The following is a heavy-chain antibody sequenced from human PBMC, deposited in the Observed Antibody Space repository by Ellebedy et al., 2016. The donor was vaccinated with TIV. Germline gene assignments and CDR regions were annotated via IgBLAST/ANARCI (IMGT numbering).Heavy chain of an antibody. Sequence: SETLSLTXTVSGGPISSSSYYWGCIRQPQGKGLEWIGSIHYSGSTYYNPSLKSRVTISADTSKNQFSLKLSSVTAADTAVYYCARPEGYCSSTSCFRGFDPWGQGTLVTVSS. J-gene: IGHJ5*02. V-gene: IGHV4-39*01. CDR1: GGPISSSSYY. D-gene: IGHD2-2*01. CDR3: ARPEGYCSSTSCFRGFDP. CDR2: IHYSGST.